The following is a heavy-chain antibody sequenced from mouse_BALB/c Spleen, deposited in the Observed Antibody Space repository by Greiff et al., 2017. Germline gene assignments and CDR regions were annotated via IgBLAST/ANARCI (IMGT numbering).Heavy chain of an antibody. V-gene: IGHV8-12*01. D-gene: IGHD2-2*01. CDR2: IYWDDDK. CDR3: ARREGYGYDASPFAY. CDR1: GFSLSTSGMG. Sequence: QVTLKVSGPGILQPSQTLSLTCSFSGFSLSTSGMGVSWIRQPSGKGLEWLAHIYWDDDKRYNPSLKSRLTISKDTSSNQVFLKITSVDTADTATYYCARREGYGYDASPFAYWGQGTLVTVSA. J-gene: IGHJ3*01.